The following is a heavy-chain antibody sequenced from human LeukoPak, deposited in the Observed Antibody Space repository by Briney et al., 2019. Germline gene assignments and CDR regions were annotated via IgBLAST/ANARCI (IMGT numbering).Heavy chain of an antibody. Sequence: ASVKVSFKASGYTSTGYYIHWVRQAPGQGLEWMGWINPNSGVTNYEQKFQGRVTMARVTSISTAYMELSSLRSDDTAVYYCARGAHASGWYGDFDYWGQGTLVTVSS. V-gene: IGHV1-2*02. CDR2: INPNSGVT. CDR3: ARGAHASGWYGDFDY. D-gene: IGHD6-19*01. CDR1: GYTSTGYY. J-gene: IGHJ4*02.